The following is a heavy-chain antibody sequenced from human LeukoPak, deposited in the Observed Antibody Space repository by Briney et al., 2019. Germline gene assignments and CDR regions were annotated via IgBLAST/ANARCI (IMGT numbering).Heavy chain of an antibody. D-gene: IGHD3-3*01. CDR2: IIPIFGTA. J-gene: IGHJ6*03. V-gene: IGHV1-69*05. CDR3: ARGTIFGVVPYYYYMDV. Sequence: SVKVSCKASGGTFSSYAISWVRQAPGQGLEWMGRIIPIFGTANYARKFQGRVTITTDESTSTAYMELSSLRSEDTAVYYCARGTIFGVVPYYYYMDVWGKGTTVTVSS. CDR1: GGTFSSYA.